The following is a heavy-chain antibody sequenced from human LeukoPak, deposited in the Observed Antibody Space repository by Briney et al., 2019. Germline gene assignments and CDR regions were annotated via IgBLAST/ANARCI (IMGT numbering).Heavy chain of an antibody. CDR3: ASYSSSTWYGLDY. D-gene: IGHD6-13*01. Sequence: SETLSLTCTVSSGSISSYYWSWIRQPAGKGLELIGRIYTSGSTDYNRSLKSRVTMSVDTSKNQFSLKLSSVTAADTAVYYCASYSSSTWYGLDYWGQGTLVTVSS. J-gene: IGHJ4*02. CDR1: SGSISSYY. CDR2: IYTSGST. V-gene: IGHV4-4*07.